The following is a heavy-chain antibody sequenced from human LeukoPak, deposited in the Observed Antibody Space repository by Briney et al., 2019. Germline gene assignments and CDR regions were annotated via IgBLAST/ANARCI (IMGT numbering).Heavy chain of an antibody. Sequence: ASVKVSCKTSGYTFSSFGITWLRQAPGQGLEWVGWISAYSGNTNYGQILQDRVTLTTDTSTSTAYLELKSLQSDDTAVYYCARTSQSYELLSGSDLGYWGQGTLVIVSS. CDR3: ARTSQSYELLSGSDLGY. V-gene: IGHV1-18*01. CDR1: GYTFSSFG. D-gene: IGHD3/OR15-3a*01. J-gene: IGHJ4*02. CDR2: ISAYSGNT.